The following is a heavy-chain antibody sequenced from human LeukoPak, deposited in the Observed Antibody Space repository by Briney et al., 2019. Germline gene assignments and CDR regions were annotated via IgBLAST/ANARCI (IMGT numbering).Heavy chain of an antibody. CDR3: ARDLKWELQGPFDY. J-gene: IGHJ4*02. CDR2: IYYSGST. D-gene: IGHD1-26*01. Sequence: SETLSLTCAVYGGSFSGYYWSWIRQPPGKGLEWIGYIYYSGSTNYNPSLKSRVTISVDTSKNQFSLKLSSVTAADTAVYYCARDLKWELQGPFDYWGQGTLVTVSS. V-gene: IGHV4-59*01. CDR1: GGSFSGYY.